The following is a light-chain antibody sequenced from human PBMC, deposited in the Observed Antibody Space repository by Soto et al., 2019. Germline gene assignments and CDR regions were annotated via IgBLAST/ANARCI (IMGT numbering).Light chain of an antibody. CDR2: AAS. CDR1: QDIRSY. V-gene: IGKV1-9*01. Sequence: IQVTQSPSSLSASVGDRVTITCRASQDIRSYLAWYKQKPGKAPTLLIYAASTLQSGVPSRLSGSGFGTDFTLTISSMKAEDVAVYYCQQYNSYSSFGQGTKVDIK. J-gene: IGKJ1*01. CDR3: QQYNSYSS.